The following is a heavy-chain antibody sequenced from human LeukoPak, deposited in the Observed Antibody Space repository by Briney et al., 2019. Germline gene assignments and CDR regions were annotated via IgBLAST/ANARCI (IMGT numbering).Heavy chain of an antibody. J-gene: IGHJ4*02. Sequence: EASVKVSCKASGYTFTGYYMHWVRQAPGQGLEWMGWINPNSGGTNYAQKLQGRVTMTTDTSTSTVYMELRSLRSDDTAVYYCARGSPPRRNYDSRGYYSYYFDYWGQGTLVTVSS. V-gene: IGHV1-2*02. D-gene: IGHD3-22*01. CDR1: GYTFTGYY. CDR3: ARGSPPRRNYDSRGYYSYYFDY. CDR2: INPNSGGT.